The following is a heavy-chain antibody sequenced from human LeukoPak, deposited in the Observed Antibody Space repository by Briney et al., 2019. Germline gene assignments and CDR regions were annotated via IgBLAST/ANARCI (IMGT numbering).Heavy chain of an antibody. D-gene: IGHD6-6*01. J-gene: IGHJ6*03. V-gene: IGHV3-20*04. CDR3: AKDMSVGAARGMDV. CDR2: INWNGGST. CDR1: GFTFDDYG. Sequence: GGSLRLSCAASGFTFDDYGMSWVRHAPGKGLEWVSGINWNGGSTGYADSVKGRFTISRDNAKNSLYLQMNSLRGEDMALYYCAKDMSVGAARGMDVWGKGTMVTVSS.